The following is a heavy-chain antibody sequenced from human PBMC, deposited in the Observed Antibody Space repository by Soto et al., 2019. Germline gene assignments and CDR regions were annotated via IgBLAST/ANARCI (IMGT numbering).Heavy chain of an antibody. D-gene: IGHD3-16*01. CDR3: ASRRDMGPPDYDYVWGSPYYYGMDV. CDR2: ISYDGSNK. Sequence: GGSLRLSCAASGFTFSSYGMHWVRQAPGKGLEWVAVISYDGSNKYYADSVKGRFTISRDNAKNTLYLQMNSLRDEDTAVYYCASRRDMGPPDYDYVWGSPYYYGMDVWGQGTTVTVSS. J-gene: IGHJ6*02. CDR1: GFTFSSYG. V-gene: IGHV3-30*03.